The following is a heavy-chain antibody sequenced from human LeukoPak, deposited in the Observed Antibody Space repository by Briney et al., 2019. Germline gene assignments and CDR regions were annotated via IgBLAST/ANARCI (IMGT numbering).Heavy chain of an antibody. V-gene: IGHV4-30-4*01. Sequence: SETLSLTSAVSGGSSRSGDYFWSWIRQPPGKGLEWIGHIHYSGNTYYNPSLKSRVSISVDTSKNQFSLKLSSVTAADTAVYYCARENNDYGGKKAFDYWGQGTLVTVSS. CDR1: GGSSRSGDYF. CDR2: IHYSGNT. D-gene: IGHD4-23*01. CDR3: ARENNDYGGKKAFDY. J-gene: IGHJ4*02.